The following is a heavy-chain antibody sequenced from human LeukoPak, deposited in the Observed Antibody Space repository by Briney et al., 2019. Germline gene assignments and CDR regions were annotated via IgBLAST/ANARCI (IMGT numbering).Heavy chain of an antibody. D-gene: IGHD5-12*01. CDR2: IKQDGSEK. CDR3: ARFGLVATYHDAFDI. J-gene: IGHJ3*02. V-gene: IGHV3-7*01. Sequence: GGSLRLSCTASGFTFRNAGMSWVRQAPGKGLEWVANIKQDGSEKYYVDSVKGRFTISRDNAKNSLYLQMNSLRAEDTAVYYCARFGLVATYHDAFDIWGQGTMVTVSS. CDR1: GFTFRNAG.